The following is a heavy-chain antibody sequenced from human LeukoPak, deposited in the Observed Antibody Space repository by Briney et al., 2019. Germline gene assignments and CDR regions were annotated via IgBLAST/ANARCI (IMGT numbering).Heavy chain of an antibody. CDR1: GFTFSSYA. CDR3: ARDWGAYYHFFDY. CDR2: IKQDGSER. D-gene: IGHD3-22*01. J-gene: IGHJ4*02. V-gene: IGHV3-7*01. Sequence: GRSLRLSCATSGFTFSSYAMNWVRQAPGKGLEWVGNIKQDGSERNYVDSVKGRFTISRDNAKKSLYLQMNSLRAEDTAVYYCARDWGAYYHFFDYWGQGTLVTVSS.